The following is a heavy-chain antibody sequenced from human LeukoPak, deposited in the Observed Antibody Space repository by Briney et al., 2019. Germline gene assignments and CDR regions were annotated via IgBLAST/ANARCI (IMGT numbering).Heavy chain of an antibody. CDR1: GGSISGYY. J-gene: IGHJ4*02. Sequence: SETLSLTCTVSGGSISGYYWSWIRQPPGRGLEWIGYIYYSGSTNYNPSLKSRATISVDMSKNQFSLRLSSVTAADTAVYYCATHSAAAAVYLDYWGQGTLVTVSS. D-gene: IGHD6-13*01. CDR2: IYYSGST. CDR3: ATHSAAAAVYLDY. V-gene: IGHV4-59*08.